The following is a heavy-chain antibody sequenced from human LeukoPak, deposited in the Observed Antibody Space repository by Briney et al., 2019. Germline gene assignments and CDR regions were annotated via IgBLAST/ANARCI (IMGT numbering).Heavy chain of an antibody. D-gene: IGHD6-13*01. V-gene: IGHV1-69*13. Sequence: SVKVSCKAYGYTFTSYYIHWVRQAPGQGLEWMGGIIPIFGTANYAQKFQGRVTITADESTSTAYMELSSLRSEDTAVYFCASAPRYSSSWPNNWFDPWGQGTLVTVSS. CDR1: GYTFTSYY. J-gene: IGHJ5*02. CDR3: ASAPRYSSSWPNNWFDP. CDR2: IIPIFGTA.